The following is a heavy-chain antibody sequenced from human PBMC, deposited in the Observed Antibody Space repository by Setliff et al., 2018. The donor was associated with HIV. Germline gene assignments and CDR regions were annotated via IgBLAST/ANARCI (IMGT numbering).Heavy chain of an antibody. Sequence: GGSLRLSCAASGFTFSGSPIHWVRQASGKGLEWLGRIKDRTDDYATAYAASVKGRFTIFRDDSANTAYLQINSLEIEDTAVYYCTRPQYIYENGGSDYWGQGTLVTVSS. CDR1: GFTFSGSP. V-gene: IGHV3-73*01. J-gene: IGHJ4*02. D-gene: IGHD3-22*01. CDR3: TRPQYIYENGGSDY. CDR2: IKDRTDDYAT.